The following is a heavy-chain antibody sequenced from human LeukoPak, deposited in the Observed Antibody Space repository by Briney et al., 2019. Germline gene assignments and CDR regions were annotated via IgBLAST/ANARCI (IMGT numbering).Heavy chain of an antibody. CDR1: GGSFSGYY. J-gene: IGHJ4*02. V-gene: IGHV4-34*01. D-gene: IGHD3-10*01. CDR3: ARSPMVRGVLSPFDY. Sequence: PSETLSLTCAVYGGSFSGYYWSWIRQPPGKGLEWIGEINHSGSTNYNPSLKSRVTISVDTSKNQFSLKLSSVTAADTAVYYCARSPMVRGVLSPFDYWGQGTLVTVSS. CDR2: INHSGST.